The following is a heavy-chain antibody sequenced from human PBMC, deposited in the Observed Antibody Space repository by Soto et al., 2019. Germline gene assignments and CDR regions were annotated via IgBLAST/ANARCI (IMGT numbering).Heavy chain of an antibody. V-gene: IGHV4-30-4*01. Sequence: SETLSLTCTVSGGSISSGDYYWSWIRQPPGKGLEWIGYIYYSGSTYYNPSLKSRVTISVDTSKNQFSLKLSSVTAADTAVYYCARDGYCTNGVCYTVFDYWGQGTLVTVS. J-gene: IGHJ4*02. CDR2: IYYSGST. CDR1: GGSISSGDYY. CDR3: ARDGYCTNGVCYTVFDY. D-gene: IGHD2-8*01.